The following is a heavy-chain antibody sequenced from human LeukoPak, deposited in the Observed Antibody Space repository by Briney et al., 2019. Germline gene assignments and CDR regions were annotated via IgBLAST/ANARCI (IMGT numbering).Heavy chain of an antibody. CDR3: AKDRTHGGYDSFDY. J-gene: IGHJ4*02. CDR1: GFTFSSYG. D-gene: IGHD5-12*01. CDR2: ISYDGSNK. Sequence: GGSLRLSCAASGFTFSSYGMHWVRQAPGKGLEWVAVISYDGSNKYYADSVKGRFTISRDNSKNTLYLQMNSLRAEDTAVYYCAKDRTHGGYDSFDYWGQGTLVTVSS. V-gene: IGHV3-30*18.